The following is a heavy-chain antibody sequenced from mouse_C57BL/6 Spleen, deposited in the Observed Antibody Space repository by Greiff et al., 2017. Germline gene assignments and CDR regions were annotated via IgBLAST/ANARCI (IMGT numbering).Heavy chain of an antibody. J-gene: IGHJ4*01. CDR2: FHPYNDDT. V-gene: IGHV1-47*01. CDR1: GYTFTTYP. Sequence: VQLQQSGAELVKPGASVKMSCTASGYTFTTYPLEWMKQNHGKSLEWIGNFHPYNDDTKYNEKFKGKATLTVEKSSSTVYLELSRLTSDDSAVYYCARGGYDYDYAMDYWGQGTSVTVSS. CDR3: ARGGYDYDYAMDY. D-gene: IGHD2-4*01.